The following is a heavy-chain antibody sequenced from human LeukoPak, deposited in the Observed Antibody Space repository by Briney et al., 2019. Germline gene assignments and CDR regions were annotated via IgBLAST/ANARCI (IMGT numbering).Heavy chain of an antibody. D-gene: IGHD6-19*01. V-gene: IGHV3-30*02. CDR2: IRYDGSNK. CDR1: GFTFSSYG. J-gene: IGHJ4*02. CDR3: AKDLGSSGWYIDY. Sequence: GGSLRLSCAASGFTFSSYGMHWVRQAPGKGLEWVAFIRYDGSNKYYADSVKGRFTISRDNSKNTLYLQMNSLRAEDTAVYYCAKDLGSSGWYIDYWGQGTLVTVSS.